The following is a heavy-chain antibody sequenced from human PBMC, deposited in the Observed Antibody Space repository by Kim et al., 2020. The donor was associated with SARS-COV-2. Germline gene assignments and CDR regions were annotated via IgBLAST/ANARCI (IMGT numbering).Heavy chain of an antibody. CDR3: ARDGIVVVVAAMNYYYGMDV. D-gene: IGHD2-15*01. CDR2: ISDYNGNT. CDR1: GYTFTSYG. Sequence: ASVKVSCQASGYTFTSYGISWVRQAPGQGLEWMGWISDYNGNTNYAQKLQGRVTMTTDTSTSTAYMELRSLRSDDTAVYYCARDGIVVVVAAMNYYYGMDVWGQGTTVTVSS. V-gene: IGHV1-18*01. J-gene: IGHJ6*02.